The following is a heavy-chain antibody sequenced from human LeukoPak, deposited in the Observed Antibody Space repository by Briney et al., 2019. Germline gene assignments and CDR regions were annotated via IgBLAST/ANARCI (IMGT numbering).Heavy chain of an antibody. CDR3: AKCVSPIVGASLDY. D-gene: IGHD1-26*01. Sequence: PGGSLRLSCAASGFTVSSNYMSWVRQAPGKGLEWVSVIYSGGSTYYADSVKGRFTISRDNSKNTLYLQMNSLRAEDTAVYYCAKCVSPIVGASLDYWGQGTLVTVSS. CDR1: GFTVSSNY. J-gene: IGHJ4*02. CDR2: IYSGGST. V-gene: IGHV3-53*01.